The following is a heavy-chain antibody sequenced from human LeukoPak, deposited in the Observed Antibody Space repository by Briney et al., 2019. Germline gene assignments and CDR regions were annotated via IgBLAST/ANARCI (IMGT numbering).Heavy chain of an antibody. CDR1: GFTFSSYG. CDR2: IWYDGSNK. Sequence: GGSLRLSCAASGFTFSSYGMHWVRQAPGKGLEGVAVIWYDGSNKYYADSVKGRFTISRDNSKNTLYLQMNSLRAEDTAVYYCARDPPQGDYVHYFDYWGQGTLVTVSS. V-gene: IGHV3-33*01. D-gene: IGHD4-17*01. J-gene: IGHJ4*02. CDR3: ARDPPQGDYVHYFDY.